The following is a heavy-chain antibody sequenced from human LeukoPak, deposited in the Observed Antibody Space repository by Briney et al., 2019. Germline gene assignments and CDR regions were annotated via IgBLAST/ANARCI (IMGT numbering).Heavy chain of an antibody. V-gene: IGHV4-59*01. D-gene: IGHD6-19*01. CDR3: VRGGSGWYNYFDY. Sequence: SETLSLTCTVSGGSISSYYWSWIRQPPGKGLEWIGYIYYSGSTNYNPSLKSRVTISVDTSKNQFSLKLSSVTAADTAVYYCVRGGSGWYNYFDYWGQGTLVTVSS. J-gene: IGHJ4*02. CDR1: GGSISSYY. CDR2: IYYSGST.